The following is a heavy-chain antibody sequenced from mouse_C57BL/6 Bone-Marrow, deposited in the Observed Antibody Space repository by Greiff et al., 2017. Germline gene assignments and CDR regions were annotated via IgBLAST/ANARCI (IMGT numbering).Heavy chain of an antibody. CDR1: GYTFTSYG. J-gene: IGHJ3*01. Sequence: VQLQQSGAELARPGASVKLSCKASGYTFTSYGISWVKQRPGQGLEWIGEIYPRSGNTYYNEKFKGKATLTADKSSSTAYMELSSLTSEDSAVYFSAIYYSSSAWFSNSGEKALVTQSA. V-gene: IGHV1-81*01. D-gene: IGHD2-12*01. CDR3: AIYYSSSAWFSN. CDR2: IYPRSGNT.